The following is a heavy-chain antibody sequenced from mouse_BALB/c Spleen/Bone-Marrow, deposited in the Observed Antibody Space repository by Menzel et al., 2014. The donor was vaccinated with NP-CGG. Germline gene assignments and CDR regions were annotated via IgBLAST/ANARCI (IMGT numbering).Heavy chain of an antibody. CDR2: IDPANGNT. CDR3: ARWEYYAMDY. Sequence: EVKLQESGAELVKPGASVKLSCTASGFNIKDTYMHWVKQRPEQGLEGIGRIDPANGNTKYDPKFQGKATITAVTSSNTAYLQLSSLTSEDTAVYYCARWEYYAMDYWGQGTSVTVSS. J-gene: IGHJ4*01. V-gene: IGHV14-3*02. CDR1: GFNIKDTY. D-gene: IGHD4-1*01.